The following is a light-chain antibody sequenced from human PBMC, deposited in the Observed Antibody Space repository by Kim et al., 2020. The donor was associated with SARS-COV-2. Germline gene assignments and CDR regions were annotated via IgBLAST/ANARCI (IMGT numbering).Light chain of an antibody. Sequence: VAPRQTASRTCAGDELGDKYACWYQQKPAQSPVLVMYQDSKGPSGIPERFSGSNAGNTATLTISGTQAMDEADYYCQAWDSSTAVFGGVTQLTVL. CDR1: ELGDKY. CDR3: QAWDSSTAV. CDR2: QDS. J-gene: IGLJ3*02. V-gene: IGLV3-1*01.